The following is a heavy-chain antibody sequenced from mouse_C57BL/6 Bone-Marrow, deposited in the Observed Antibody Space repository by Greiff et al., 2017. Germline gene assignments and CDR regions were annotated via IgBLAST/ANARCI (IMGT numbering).Heavy chain of an antibody. CDR1: GYTFTDYE. Sequence: VQLQQSGAELVRPGASVTLSCKASGYTFTDYEMHWVKQTPVHGLEWIGAIDPESGGTAYNQKFKGKAILTADKSSSTAYMELRSLTSEDSAGYYCTIDGNWFAYWGQGTLVTVFA. V-gene: IGHV1-15*01. D-gene: IGHD2-1*01. CDR3: TIDGNWFAY. CDR2: IDPESGGT. J-gene: IGHJ3*01.